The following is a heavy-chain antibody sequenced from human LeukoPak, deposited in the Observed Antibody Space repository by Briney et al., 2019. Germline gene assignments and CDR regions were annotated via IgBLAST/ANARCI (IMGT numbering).Heavy chain of an antibody. J-gene: IGHJ4*02. V-gene: IGHV3-7*01. Sequence: GGSLRLSCAAAGFTFSRYWMSWVRQATGKGLECVAKIKEDGTEKYYVDSVKGRFTISRDNAKNSLYLQMNRLRAEDTAVYYCAKLAKYFYGSETYYFFEHWGQGTPVTASS. CDR1: GFTFSRYW. CDR3: AKLAKYFYGSETYYFFEH. CDR2: IKEDGTEK. D-gene: IGHD3-10*01.